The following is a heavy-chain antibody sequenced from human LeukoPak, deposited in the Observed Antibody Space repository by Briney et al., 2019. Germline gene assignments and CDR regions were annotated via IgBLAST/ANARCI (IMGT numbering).Heavy chain of an antibody. CDR1: GFSFSSYH. CDR3: ARPTFSFDSSGYFDY. V-gene: IGHV3-48*02. J-gene: IGHJ4*02. CDR2: ISSSGSPI. D-gene: IGHD3-22*01. Sequence: GGSLRLSCAASGFSFSSYHMNWVRQAPGKGLEWVSYISSSGSPIHYAGSVKGRFTISRDNAKNSLYLQMTSLRDGDMAVYYCARPTFSFDSSGYFDYWGQGTLVTVSS.